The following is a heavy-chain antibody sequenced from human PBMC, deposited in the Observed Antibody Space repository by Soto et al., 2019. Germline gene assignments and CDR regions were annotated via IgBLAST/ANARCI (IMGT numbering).Heavy chain of an antibody. V-gene: IGHV3-53*01. D-gene: IGHD6-19*01. CDR1: GFTVSSNY. J-gene: IGHJ4*02. Sequence: GGSLRLSCAASGFTVSSNYMSWVRQAPGKGLEWVSVIYSGGSTYYADSVKGRFIISRDNSKNTLYLQVNSLRAEDTAVYYCAKDPHREAGANYFDHWGQGTLVTVSS. CDR3: AKDPHREAGANYFDH. CDR2: IYSGGST.